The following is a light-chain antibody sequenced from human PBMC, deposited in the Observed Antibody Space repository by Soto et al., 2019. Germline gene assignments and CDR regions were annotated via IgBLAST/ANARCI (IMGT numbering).Light chain of an antibody. CDR3: QQYNSYPLT. CDR2: AAS. V-gene: IGKV1-16*02. CDR1: QDISNY. J-gene: IGKJ4*01. Sequence: DIQMTQSPSSLSASVGGRVTITCRASQDISNYLAWFQQKQGKXXKXXIFAASSLQSGVPSKFSGSGSGTDLTITISSLQPEDFETYYCQQYNSYPLTFGGGTKVDIK.